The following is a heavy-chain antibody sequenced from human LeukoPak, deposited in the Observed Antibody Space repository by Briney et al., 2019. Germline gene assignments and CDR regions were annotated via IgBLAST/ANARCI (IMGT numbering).Heavy chain of an antibody. V-gene: IGHV3-9*01. CDR3: AKDIKVRRGYSYGYDY. J-gene: IGHJ4*02. D-gene: IGHD5-18*01. CDR2: ISWNSATT. Sequence: GGSLRLSCAASGFTFDDYAMHWVRQVPGKGLEWVSGISWNSATTGYADSVKGRFTISRDNAKNSLYLQMNSLIPDDTALYYCAKDIKVRRGYSYGYDYWGQGTLVTVSS. CDR1: GFTFDDYA.